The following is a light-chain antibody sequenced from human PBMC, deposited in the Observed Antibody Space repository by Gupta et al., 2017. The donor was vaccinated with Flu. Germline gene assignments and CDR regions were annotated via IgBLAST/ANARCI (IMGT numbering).Light chain of an antibody. J-gene: IGKJ1*01. CDR2: GAS. Sequence: VLTQSPATLSVSPGERATLSCRASQSVSSNLAWYQQKPGQAPRLLIYGASTRATGIPARFSGSGSGTEFTLTISSLQSEDFAVYYCQQYNNWPPVTFGQGTKVEIK. CDR3: QQYNNWPPVT. CDR1: QSVSSN. V-gene: IGKV3-15*01.